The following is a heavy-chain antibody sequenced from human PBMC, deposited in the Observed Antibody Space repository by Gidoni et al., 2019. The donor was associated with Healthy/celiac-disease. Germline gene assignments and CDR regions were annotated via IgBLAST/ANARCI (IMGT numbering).Heavy chain of an antibody. CDR3: AREVRSTVTGYFDY. Sequence: EVQLVESGGGLVQPGGSLRLSCAASGLTVSSNYMSWVRQAPGKGLEWVSVIYSGGSTYYADSVKGRFTISRDNSKNTLYLQMNSLRAEDTAVYYCAREVRSTVTGYFDYWGQGTLVTVSS. J-gene: IGHJ4*02. CDR2: IYSGGST. CDR1: GLTVSSNY. D-gene: IGHD4-4*01. V-gene: IGHV3-66*01.